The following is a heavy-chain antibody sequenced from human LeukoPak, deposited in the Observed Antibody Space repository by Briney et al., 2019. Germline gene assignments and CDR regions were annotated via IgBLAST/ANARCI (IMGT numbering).Heavy chain of an antibody. Sequence: PGGSLRLSCAASGFTVSSNYMSWVRQAPGKGLEWVSLIYSGGSTYYADSVKGRFTISRDNSKNTLYLQRNSLRAEDTAVYYCAREPTLSYALDSWGQGTLVIVSS. CDR2: IYSGGST. D-gene: IGHD2-2*01. CDR1: GFTVSSNY. CDR3: AREPTLSYALDS. V-gene: IGHV3-66*01. J-gene: IGHJ4*02.